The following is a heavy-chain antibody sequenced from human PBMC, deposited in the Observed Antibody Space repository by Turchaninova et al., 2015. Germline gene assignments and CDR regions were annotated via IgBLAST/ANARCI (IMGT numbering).Heavy chain of an antibody. CDR2: LYDRGRH. D-gene: IGHD3-3*01. Sequence: QVQLQESGPGLVKPSGTLSLTCAVSGGSISSSNWWSWVRQPPGKGLEGIGELYDRGRHNCNSSLKSRVTIPVHKSKNQLSLKLSSVTAADTAVYYCARSMLRSDAFDIWGQGTMVTVSS. J-gene: IGHJ3*02. V-gene: IGHV4-4*02. CDR3: ARSMLRSDAFDI. CDR1: GGSISSSNW.